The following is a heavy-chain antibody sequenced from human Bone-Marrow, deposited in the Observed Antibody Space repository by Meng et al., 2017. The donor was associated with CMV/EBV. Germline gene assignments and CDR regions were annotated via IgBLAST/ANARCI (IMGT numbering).Heavy chain of an antibody. CDR2: IYHSGST. CDR1: GDSISSSNW. Sequence: SETLSLTCAVSGDSISSSNWWSWVRQPPGKGLEWIGEIYHSGSTTYNPSLKSQVTVSVHKSKNQFSLKVTSVTAADTAVYYCARVYFNITFSHSFSYSVQGTLVTVSS. V-gene: IGHV4-4*02. CDR3: ARVYFNITFSHSFSY. J-gene: IGHJ4*02. D-gene: IGHD2/OR15-2a*01.